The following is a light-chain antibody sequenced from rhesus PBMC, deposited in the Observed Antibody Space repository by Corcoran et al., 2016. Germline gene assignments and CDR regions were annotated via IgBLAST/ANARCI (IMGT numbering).Light chain of an antibody. CDR1: QGISTY. V-gene: IGKV1-43*02. Sequence: DIQMTQSPSSLSASVGDRVTITCRASQGISTYLNWYQQKPGKAPKRLIYAASSLESGVPSRFSGSGSGTDFTITISSLQPEEFATYYCLQYNSDPYSFGQGTKVEIK. CDR3: LQYNSDPYS. J-gene: IGKJ2*01. CDR2: AAS.